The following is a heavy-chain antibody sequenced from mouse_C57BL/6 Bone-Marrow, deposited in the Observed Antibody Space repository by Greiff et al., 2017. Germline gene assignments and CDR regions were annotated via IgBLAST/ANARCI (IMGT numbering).Heavy chain of an antibody. CDR1: GYTFTSYW. V-gene: IGHV1-72*01. CDR2: IDPNSGGT. D-gene: IGHD1-1*02. Sequence: QVQLQQPGAELVKPGASVKLSCKASGYTFTSYWMHWLKQRPGRGLEWIGRIDPNSGGTNDNEKFKSKATLTVDKPSSTDYIQLSSLTSEDSAVYYCARSRVYGPFYAMDYRGQGTSVTVSS. CDR3: ARSRVYGPFYAMDY. J-gene: IGHJ4*01.